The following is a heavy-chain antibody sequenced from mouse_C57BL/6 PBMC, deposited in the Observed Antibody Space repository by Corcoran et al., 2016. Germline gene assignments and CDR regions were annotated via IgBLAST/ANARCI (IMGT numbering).Heavy chain of an antibody. D-gene: IGHD3-1*01. J-gene: IGHJ4*01. V-gene: IGHV9-3*01. CDR1: GYTFTTYG. CDR3: ARWHIDAMDY. Sequence: QIQLVQSGPELKKPGETVKISCKASGYTFTTYGMSWVKQAPGKGLKWMGWINTYSGVPTYADDFKGRFAFSLETSASTAYLQINNLKNEDTATYFCARWHIDAMDYWGQGTSVTVSS. CDR2: INTYSGVP.